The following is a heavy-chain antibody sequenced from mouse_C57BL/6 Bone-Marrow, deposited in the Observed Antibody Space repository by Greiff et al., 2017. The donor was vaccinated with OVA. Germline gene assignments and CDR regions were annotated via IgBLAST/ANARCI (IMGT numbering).Heavy chain of an antibody. CDR2: IHPYSDGT. CDR1: GYTFTSYW. CDR3: ARGGYDYSSWFAY. J-gene: IGHJ3*01. Sequence: VQLQQPGAELVKPGASVKLSCKASGYTFTSYWMHWVKQRPGRGLEWIGKIHPYSDGTKYNEKFKSKATLTVDKPSSTAYMQLSSLTSEDSAVYYCARGGYDYSSWFAYWGQGTLVTVSA. D-gene: IGHD2-4*01. V-gene: IGHV1-72*01.